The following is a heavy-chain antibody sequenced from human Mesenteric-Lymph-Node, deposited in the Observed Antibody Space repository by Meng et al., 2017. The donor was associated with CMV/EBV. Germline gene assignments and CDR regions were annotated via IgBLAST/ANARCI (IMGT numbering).Heavy chain of an antibody. CDR2: IYPGDSDT. D-gene: IGHD4-17*01. J-gene: IGHJ6*02. Sequence: GESLKISCKGSGYTFTNYWIGWVRQKPGKGLEWMGIIYPGDSDTRYSPSFQGQVTISADKSISTAYLQWSSLKASDTAMYYCARLSNDYGDYGEGYYYGMDVWGQGTTVTVSS. V-gene: IGHV5-51*01. CDR3: ARLSNDYGDYGEGYYYGMDV. CDR1: GYTFTNYW.